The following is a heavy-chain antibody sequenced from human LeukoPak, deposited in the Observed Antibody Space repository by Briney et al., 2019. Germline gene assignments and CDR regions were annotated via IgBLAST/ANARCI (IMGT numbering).Heavy chain of an antibody. V-gene: IGHV3-7*01. J-gene: IGHJ4*02. CDR2: KQDGSEK. Sequence: KQDGSEKYYVDSVKGRFTISRDNSKNTLYLQMNSLRAEDTAVYYCASAGYNWNYVLWDYWGQGTLVTVSS. D-gene: IGHD1-7*01. CDR3: ASAGYNWNYVLWDY.